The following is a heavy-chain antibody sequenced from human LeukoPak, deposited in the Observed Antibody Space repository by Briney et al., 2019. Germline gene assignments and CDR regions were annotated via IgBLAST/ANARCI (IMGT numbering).Heavy chain of an antibody. CDR3: ARGRRYCSSTSCPRSHNYYYYYMDV. D-gene: IGHD2-2*01. CDR2: INNSGST. J-gene: IGHJ6*03. V-gene: IGHV4-34*01. Sequence: SETLSLTCAVYGGSFSGYYWSWIRQPPGKGLEWIGEINNSGSTNYNQSLKSRVTISVDTSKNQFSLKLSSVTAADTAVYYCARGRRYCSSTSCPRSHNYYYYYMDVWGKGTTVTVSS. CDR1: GGSFSGYY.